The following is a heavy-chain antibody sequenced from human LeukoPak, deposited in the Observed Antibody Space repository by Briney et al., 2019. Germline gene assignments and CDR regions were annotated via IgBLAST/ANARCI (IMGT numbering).Heavy chain of an antibody. J-gene: IGHJ1*01. CDR2: IYHSGST. CDR1: GYSIRSGYY. V-gene: IGHV4-38-2*02. D-gene: IGHD3-22*01. CDR3: ARDPYDSSGYQSYFQH. Sequence: SETLSLTCTVSGYSIRSGYYWGWIRQPPGKGLEWIGSIYHSGSTYYNPSLKSRVTISLDTSKNQFSLKLSSVTAADTAVYYCARDPYDSSGYQSYFQHWGQGTLVTVSS.